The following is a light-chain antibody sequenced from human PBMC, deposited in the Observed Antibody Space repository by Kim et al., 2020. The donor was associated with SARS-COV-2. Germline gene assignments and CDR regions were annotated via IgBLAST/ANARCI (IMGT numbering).Light chain of an antibody. V-gene: IGKV3-11*01. CDR1: QSVGRF. Sequence: EIVLTQSPATLSLSPGERATLSCWASQSVGRFLAWYQQTPGLPPRLLIYGASNRATGIPARFSGSGSGTDFTLTISRLEPEDSAVYYCPQRTDWPITFGQGTRLEIK. CDR2: GAS. CDR3: PQRTDWPIT. J-gene: IGKJ5*01.